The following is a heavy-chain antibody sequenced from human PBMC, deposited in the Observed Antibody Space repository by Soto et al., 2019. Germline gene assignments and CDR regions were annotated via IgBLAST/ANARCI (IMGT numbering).Heavy chain of an antibody. CDR3: ARLSVKAAAHLGNWFDP. CDR2: ISPNSGGT. CDR1: GYAFTGYY. Sequence: QVQLVQSGAEVKKPGASVKVSCKASGYAFTGYYIHWVRQAPGQGLQWMGWISPNSGGTNYAQNFQGWVTMTRDTSISTAYMELSRLRSDDTAVYYCARLSVKAAAHLGNWFDPWGPGTLVTVSS. J-gene: IGHJ5*02. V-gene: IGHV1-2*04. D-gene: IGHD6-13*01.